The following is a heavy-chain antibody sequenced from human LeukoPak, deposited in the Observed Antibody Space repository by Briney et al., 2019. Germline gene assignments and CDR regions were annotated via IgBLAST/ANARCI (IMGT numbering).Heavy chain of an antibody. D-gene: IGHD3-3*01. V-gene: IGHV1-69*05. CDR3: ARISSIFGGHYFDY. CDR2: IIPIFGTA. CDR1: GGTFSSYA. J-gene: IGHJ4*02. Sequence: ASVKVSCKASGGTFSSYAISWVRQAPGQGLEWMGGIIPIFGTANYAQKFQGRVTITTDESTSTAYMELSSLRSEDTAVYDCARISSIFGGHYFDYWGQGTLVTVSS.